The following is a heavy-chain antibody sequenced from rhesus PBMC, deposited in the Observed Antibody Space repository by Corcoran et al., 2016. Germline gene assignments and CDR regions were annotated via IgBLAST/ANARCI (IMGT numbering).Heavy chain of an antibody. CDR1: GFTFSSYW. CDR3: TYFDY. V-gene: IGHV3-119*01. Sequence: EVQLVESGGGLVQPGGSLRLSCAASGFTFSSYWMYGVRQAPGKGLEGVSRISRDGSRTYYADSVKGRFTISRENAKNSLYLQMNSLRPEDTAVYYCTYFDYWGQGVLVTVSS. CDR2: ISRDGSRT. J-gene: IGHJ4*01.